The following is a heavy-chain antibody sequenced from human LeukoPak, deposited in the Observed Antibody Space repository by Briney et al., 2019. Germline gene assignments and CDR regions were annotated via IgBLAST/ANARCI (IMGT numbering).Heavy chain of an antibody. CDR2: IKNDGSST. Sequence: GGSLRLSCAASGFTFSSYWMHWVRQVPGKGLVWVSRIKNDGSSTSYADSVKGRFTISRDNAKNTLYLQMNSLRAEDTAVYYCAKDRDTGIGAYSWGYFDYWGQGTLVTVSS. J-gene: IGHJ4*02. V-gene: IGHV3-74*01. CDR3: AKDRDTGIGAYSWGYFDY. D-gene: IGHD5-18*01. CDR1: GFTFSSYW.